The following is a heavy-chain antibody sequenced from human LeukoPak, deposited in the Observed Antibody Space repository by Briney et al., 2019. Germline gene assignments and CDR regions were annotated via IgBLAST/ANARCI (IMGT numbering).Heavy chain of an antibody. CDR3: ARGYSYGFVY. CDR1: GYSISSGYY. CDR2: IYHSGST. V-gene: IGHV4-38-2*01. D-gene: IGHD5-18*01. J-gene: IGHJ4*02. Sequence: PSETLSLTCAVSGYSISSGYYWGWIRQPPGKGLEWIGSIYHSGSTYYNPSLKSRVTIPVDTSKNQFSLKLSSVTAADTAVYYCARGYSYGFVYWGQGTLVTVSS.